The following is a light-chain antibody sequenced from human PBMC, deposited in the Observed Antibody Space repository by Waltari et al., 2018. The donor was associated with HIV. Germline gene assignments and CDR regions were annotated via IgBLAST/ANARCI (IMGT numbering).Light chain of an antibody. CDR1: SANIGSNY. Sequence: QSVLTQPPSASGPPGQRVTISCSGSSANIGSNYVYWYQQFPGTAPKLLIYRNNQRPSGVPDRFSGSKSGTSASLAISGLRSEDEADYYCATWDDSLSGVVFGGGTKLTVL. J-gene: IGLJ2*01. V-gene: IGLV1-47*01. CDR2: RNN. CDR3: ATWDDSLSGVV.